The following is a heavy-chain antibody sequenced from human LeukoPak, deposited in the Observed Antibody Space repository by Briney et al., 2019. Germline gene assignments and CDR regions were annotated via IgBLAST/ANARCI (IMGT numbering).Heavy chain of an antibody. Sequence: SETLSLTCSISGGPFSSYFWSWVRQPAGKGLEWIGRIYPSGNTNYNPSLKSRVTISVDTSKNQFSLKLSSVTAADTAVYYCARESGWLPHNWFDPWGQGTLVTVSS. D-gene: IGHD3-9*01. V-gene: IGHV4-4*07. CDR1: GGPFSSYF. CDR3: ARESGWLPHNWFDP. CDR2: IYPSGNT. J-gene: IGHJ5*02.